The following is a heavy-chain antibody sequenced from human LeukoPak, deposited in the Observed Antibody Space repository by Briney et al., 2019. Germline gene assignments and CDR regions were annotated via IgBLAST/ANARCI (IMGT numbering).Heavy chain of an antibody. CDR3: ARHPSWRYYYYGMDV. V-gene: IGHV5-51*01. Sequence: SGESLKISCKGSGYRFNAYWIAWVRQMPGKGLEWMGIIYPDDSDTRYSPSFQGQVTISADKSISTAYLQWSSLKASDTAMYYCARHPSWRYYYYGMDVWGQGTTVTVSS. D-gene: IGHD1-1*01. CDR1: GYRFNAYW. J-gene: IGHJ6*02. CDR2: IYPDDSDT.